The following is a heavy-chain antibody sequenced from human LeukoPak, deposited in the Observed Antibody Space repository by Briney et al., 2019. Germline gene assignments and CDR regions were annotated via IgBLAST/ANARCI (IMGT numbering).Heavy chain of an antibody. CDR2: ISSSSNTI. Sequence: GGALRLSCAASGFTFSSYSMNWVRQAPGKGLEWVSYISSSSNTIYYADSVKGRFTIPRDKAKNSLYLQTNSLRAEDTAVYYCAIGYCSGGSCHGYGYWGQGTLVTVSS. D-gene: IGHD2-15*01. J-gene: IGHJ4*02. CDR3: AIGYCSGGSCHGYGY. CDR1: GFTFSSYS. V-gene: IGHV3-48*01.